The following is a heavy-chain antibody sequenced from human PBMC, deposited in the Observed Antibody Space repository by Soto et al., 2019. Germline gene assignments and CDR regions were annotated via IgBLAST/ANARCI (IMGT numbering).Heavy chain of an antibody. V-gene: IGHV3-7*01. D-gene: IGHD7-27*01. CDR2: INHVGSEI. CDR1: GFTFSSSW. J-gene: IGHJ4*02. Sequence: EAQLVESGGGLVQPGGSLRLSCAASGFTFSSSWMSWVRQAPGKRLEWVADINHVGSEILYVDSVKGRFTVSRDNTKNEVDLPMNSLRVEDTALYYCARYPAWGSLDSVGLGTLVTVSS. CDR3: ARYPAWGSLDS.